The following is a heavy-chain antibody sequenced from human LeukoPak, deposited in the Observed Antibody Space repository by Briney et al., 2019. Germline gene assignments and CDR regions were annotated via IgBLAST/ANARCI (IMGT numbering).Heavy chain of an antibody. CDR2: ISSSGSTI. Sequence: PTGGSLRLACAASGLTFSSYEMNWVRQAPGKGLEWVSYISSSGSTIYYAASVKGRFTISRDNAKNSLYLQMNSLRAEDTAVYYCVTPTSPQDDAFDIWGQGTMVTVSS. D-gene: IGHD6-6*01. V-gene: IGHV3-48*03. CDR3: VTPTSPQDDAFDI. CDR1: GLTFSSYE. J-gene: IGHJ3*02.